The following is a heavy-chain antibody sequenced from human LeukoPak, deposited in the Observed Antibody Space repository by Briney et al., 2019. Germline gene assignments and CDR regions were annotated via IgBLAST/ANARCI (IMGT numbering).Heavy chain of an antibody. D-gene: IGHD3-16*02. CDR3: ARAGYTISSYRFDY. CDR2: IYTTGMT. CDR1: GGSINSYW. V-gene: IGHV4-4*07. J-gene: IGHJ4*02. Sequence: SETLSLTCSVSGGSINSYWWSWIRQPAGKGLEFIGRIYTTGMTNYNPSLKIRVSMSVDTSKNQFSLELRSVTAADTAVYFCARAGYTISSYRFDYWGQGALVTVSS.